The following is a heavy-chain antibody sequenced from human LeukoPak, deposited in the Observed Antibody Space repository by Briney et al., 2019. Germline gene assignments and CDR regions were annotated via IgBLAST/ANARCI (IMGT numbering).Heavy chain of an antibody. CDR2: ISSSGSTI. D-gene: IGHD6-6*01. CDR1: GFTFSDYY. J-gene: IGHJ6*03. CDR3: AREGLYSSSSGGYYYMDV. V-gene: IGHV3-11*01. Sequence: GGSLRLSCAASGFTFSDYYMSWIRQAPGKGLEWVSYISSSGSTIYYVDSVKGRFTISRDNAKKSLYLQMNSLTAEDTAVYYCAREGLYSSSSGGYYYMDVWGKGTTVTVSS.